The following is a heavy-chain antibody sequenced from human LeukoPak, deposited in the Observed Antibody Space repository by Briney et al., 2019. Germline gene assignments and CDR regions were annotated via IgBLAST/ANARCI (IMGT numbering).Heavy chain of an antibody. Sequence: GGSLRLSCAASGFTFSSYSMNWVRQAPGKGLEWVSYISSSGGTIYYAGSVKGRFTVSRDNAQNSLYLQMNSLRVEDAALYYCARGFNWIFDYWGQGTLVTVSS. D-gene: IGHD1-1*01. CDR1: GFTFSSYS. CDR2: ISSSGGTI. J-gene: IGHJ4*02. V-gene: IGHV3-48*04. CDR3: ARGFNWIFDY.